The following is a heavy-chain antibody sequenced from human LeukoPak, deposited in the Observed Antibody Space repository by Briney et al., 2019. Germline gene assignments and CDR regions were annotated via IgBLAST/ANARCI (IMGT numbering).Heavy chain of an antibody. D-gene: IGHD3-10*01. CDR3: ARAINYGSGSYYLFDY. CDR1: VYSFISYG. J-gene: IGHJ4*02. CDR2: ISVYNGNI. Sequence: GASVKVSCKASVYSFISYGISWVRQAPGQGLDWMGWISVYNGNIHYAQKFQGRVTVTKDTSTNTAYMELRSLSSDDTAVYYCARAINYGSGSYYLFDYWGQGTLVPVSS. V-gene: IGHV1-18*01.